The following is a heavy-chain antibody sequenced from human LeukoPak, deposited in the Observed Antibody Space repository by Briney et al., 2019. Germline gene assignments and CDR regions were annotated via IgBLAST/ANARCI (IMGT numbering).Heavy chain of an antibody. CDR3: TSPIPPPLYYYGMDV. V-gene: IGHV3-73*01. D-gene: IGHD2-2*02. J-gene: IGHJ6*02. CDR1: GFTFSGSA. CDR2: IRSKANSYVT. Sequence: PGGSLRLSCAASGFTFSGSAMHWVRQASGKGLEWVGRIRSKANSYVTAYAASVKGRFTISRDDSKNTAYLQMNSLKTEDTAVYYCTSPIPPPLYYYGMDVWGQGTTVTVSS.